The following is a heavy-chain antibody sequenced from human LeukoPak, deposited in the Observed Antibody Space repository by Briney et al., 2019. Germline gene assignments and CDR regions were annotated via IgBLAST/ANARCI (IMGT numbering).Heavy chain of an antibody. CDR3: ARGLRWTTFFDY. CDR1: GYTSTSYG. J-gene: IGHJ4*02. CDR2: ISAYNGNT. V-gene: IGHV1-18*01. Sequence: ASVKLSCKASGYTSTSYGISWVREAPGQGLEWMGWISAYNGNTNYAQKLQGRVTMTTDTSTSTAYMELRSLRSDDTAVYYCARGLRWTTFFDYWGQGTLVTVSS. D-gene: IGHD4-23*01.